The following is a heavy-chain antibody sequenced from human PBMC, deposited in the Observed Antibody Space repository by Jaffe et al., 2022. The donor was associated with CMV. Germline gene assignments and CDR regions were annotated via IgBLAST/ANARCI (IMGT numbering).Heavy chain of an antibody. CDR2: IKQDGSEK. CDR1: RFTFDIYW. CDR3: ARARGGGSGTYYYYFDY. J-gene: IGHJ4*02. V-gene: IGHV3-7*03. D-gene: IGHD3-10*01. Sequence: EVQLVESGGALVQPGGSLRLSCAASRFTFDIYWMSWVRQAPGKGLEWVANIKQDGSEKHYVDSVKGRFTISRDNAKKSLYLQINGLRAEDTAVYYCARARGGGSGTYYYYFDYWGQGTQVTVSS.